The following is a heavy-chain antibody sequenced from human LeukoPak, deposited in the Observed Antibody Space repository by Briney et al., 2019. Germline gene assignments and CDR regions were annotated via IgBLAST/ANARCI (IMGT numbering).Heavy chain of an antibody. CDR2: IKQDGSEK. CDR3: ARIRYQLLRDNWSDP. CDR1: GFTFSSYW. D-gene: IGHD2-2*01. Sequence: SGGSLRLSCAASGFTFSSYWMSWVRQAPGKGLEWVANIKQDGSEKYYVDSVKDRFTISRDNAKNSLYLQMNSLRAEDTAVYYCARIRYQLLRDNWSDPWGQGTLVTVSS. V-gene: IGHV3-7*03. J-gene: IGHJ5*02.